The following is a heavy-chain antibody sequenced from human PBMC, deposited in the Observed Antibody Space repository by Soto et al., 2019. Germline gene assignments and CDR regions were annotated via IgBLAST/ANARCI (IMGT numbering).Heavy chain of an antibody. J-gene: IGHJ1*01. D-gene: IGHD5-18*01. Sequence: GGSLRLSCAASGFSFSDFEMNWVRQAPGKGLEWISHITSGDAATYYADSVKGRFTISRDDARSSLFLQMIDLRGEDTAVYYCAREGSYGYGLFVLWSQGTLVTGS. V-gene: IGHV3-48*03. CDR3: AREGSYGYGLFVL. CDR2: ITSGDAAT. CDR1: GFSFSDFE.